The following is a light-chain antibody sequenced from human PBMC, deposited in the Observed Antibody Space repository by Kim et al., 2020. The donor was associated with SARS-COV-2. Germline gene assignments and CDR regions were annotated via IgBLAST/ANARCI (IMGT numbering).Light chain of an antibody. CDR3: HHFDNSLYT. J-gene: IGKJ2*01. CDR2: DAS. V-gene: IGKV3-20*01. Sequence: SSPGARAPLARRASQSVSGSYLGWYQQKPGQPPRLLIYDASTRAVGIPDRFSGSGSGTLFTLTISRLEPEDFEVYYCHHFDNSLYTCGQGTNLE. CDR1: QSVSGSY.